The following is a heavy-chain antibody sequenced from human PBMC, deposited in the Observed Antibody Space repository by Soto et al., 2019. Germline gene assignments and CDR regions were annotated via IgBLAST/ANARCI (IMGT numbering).Heavy chain of an antibody. D-gene: IGHD4-17*01. CDR2: INAGNGNT. CDR3: ATVVTNTVTTQGYFDL. V-gene: IGHV1-3*01. Sequence: ASVKVSCKASGYTFTSYAMHWVRQAPGQRLEWMGWINAGNGNTKYSQKFQGRVTITRDTSASTAYMELSSLRSEDTAVYYCATVVTNTVTTQGYFDLWGRGTLVTVSS. CDR1: GYTFTSYA. J-gene: IGHJ2*01.